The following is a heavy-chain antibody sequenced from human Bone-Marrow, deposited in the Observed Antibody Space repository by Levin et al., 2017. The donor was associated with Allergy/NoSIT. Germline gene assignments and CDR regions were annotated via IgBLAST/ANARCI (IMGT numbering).Heavy chain of an antibody. CDR3: ATDLHYSDTSGYLRQLYYFDY. Sequence: SQTLSLTCTVSGGSVSSHLYYWSWIRQSPGKGLEWIGSIYYTGSTNYNPSLKSRVTISVDTSQNQFSLKLSSVTAADTAVYYCATDLHYSDTSGYLRQLYYFDYWGQGTLVTVSS. V-gene: IGHV4-61*01. CDR1: GGSVSSHLYY. CDR2: IYYTGST. D-gene: IGHD3-22*01. J-gene: IGHJ4*02.